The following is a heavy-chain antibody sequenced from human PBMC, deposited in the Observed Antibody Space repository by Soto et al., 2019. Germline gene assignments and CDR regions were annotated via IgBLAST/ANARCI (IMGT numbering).Heavy chain of an antibody. Sequence: SETLSLTCTVSGGSISSGGYYWSWIRQHPGKGLEWIGYIYYSGSTYYNPSLKSRVTISVDTSKNKFSLKLSSVTAADTAVYYCARGGTMVRGVTHYNWFDPWGQGTLVTVSS. CDR3: ARGGTMVRGVTHYNWFDP. J-gene: IGHJ5*02. CDR1: GGSISSGGYY. D-gene: IGHD3-10*01. CDR2: IYYSGST. V-gene: IGHV4-31*03.